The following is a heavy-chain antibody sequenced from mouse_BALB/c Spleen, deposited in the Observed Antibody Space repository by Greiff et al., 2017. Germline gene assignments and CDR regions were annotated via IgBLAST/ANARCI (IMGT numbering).Heavy chain of an antibody. J-gene: IGHJ1*01. CDR3: AREGPYWYFDV. CDR2: ISSGGST. V-gene: IGHV5-6-5*01. CDR1: GFTFSSYA. Sequence: EVKVEESGGGLVKPGGSLKLSCAASGFTFSSYAMSWVRQTPEKRLEWVASISSGGSTYYPDSVKGRFTISRDNARNILYLQMSSLRSEDTAMYYCAREGPYWYFDVWGAGTTVTVSS.